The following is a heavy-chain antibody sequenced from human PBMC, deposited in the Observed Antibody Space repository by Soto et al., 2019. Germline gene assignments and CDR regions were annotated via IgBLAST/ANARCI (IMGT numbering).Heavy chain of an antibody. V-gene: IGHV1-18*04. Sequence: ASVKVSCKASGYTFTSYGISWVRQAPGQGLEWMGWISAYNGNTNYAQKLQGRVTMTTDTSTSTAYMELRSLRSDDTAVYYCAKTIGDYSGSYRPLDYWGQGTLVTVSS. J-gene: IGHJ4*02. CDR2: ISAYNGNT. CDR1: GYTFTSYG. D-gene: IGHD1-26*01. CDR3: AKTIGDYSGSYRPLDY.